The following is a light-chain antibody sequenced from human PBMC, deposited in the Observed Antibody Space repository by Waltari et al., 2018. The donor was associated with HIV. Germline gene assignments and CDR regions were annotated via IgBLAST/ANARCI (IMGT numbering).Light chain of an antibody. J-gene: IGLJ1*01. CDR1: SSDVGSYNL. V-gene: IGLV2-23*02. CDR3: CSYAGSSTFSV. Sequence: QSALPQPASVSGSPGKSIPISCTGTSSDVGSYNLFSWYQQHPGKAPKLMIYEVSKRPSGVSNRFSGSKSGNTASLTISGLQAEDEADYYCCSYAGSSTFSVFGTGTKVTVL. CDR2: EVS.